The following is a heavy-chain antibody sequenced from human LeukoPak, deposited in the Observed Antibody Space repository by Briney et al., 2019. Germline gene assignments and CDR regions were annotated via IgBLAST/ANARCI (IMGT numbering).Heavy chain of an antibody. V-gene: IGHV3-21*04. J-gene: IGHJ3*02. CDR3: ARVRKYSSGWYDAFDI. Sequence: PAGSLRLSCVASGFTFSSYTISWVRQAPGKGLEWVSAISSSSSSTSYADSVKGRFTISRDNAKNSLYLQMNSLRAEDTAVYYCARVRKYSSGWYDAFDIWGQGTMVTVSS. CDR1: GFTFSSYT. CDR2: ISSSSSST. D-gene: IGHD6-19*01.